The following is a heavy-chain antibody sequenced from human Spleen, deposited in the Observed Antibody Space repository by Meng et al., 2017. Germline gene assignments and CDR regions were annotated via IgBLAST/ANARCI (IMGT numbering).Heavy chain of an antibody. CDR3: TKNDFYCLGY. D-gene: IGHD2-21*01. Sequence: QWQLQESGPGRVKPSGTPFLSCAGSGGSISRDNWWSWVRQPPGEGLEWIGEIYHSGSTNYNPSLKSRITISVDKPKNQFSLTLSSVTAADTAVYYCTKNDFYCLGYWGQGTLVTVSS. CDR2: IYHSGST. V-gene: IGHV4-4*02. CDR1: GGSISRDNW. J-gene: IGHJ4*02.